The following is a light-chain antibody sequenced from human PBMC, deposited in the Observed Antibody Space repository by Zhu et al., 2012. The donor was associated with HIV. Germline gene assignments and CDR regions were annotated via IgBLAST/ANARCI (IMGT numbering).Light chain of an antibody. Sequence: DIQLTQSPSFLSASVGDRVTITCRASQGISNHLAWYHQKPGKAPKLLIYGASVLQSGVPSRFSGSGSGTEFTLTISSLQPEDFATYYCQHLTIYPTFGGGSKVEIK. CDR2: GAS. CDR1: QGISNH. V-gene: IGKV1-9*01. CDR3: QHLTIYPT. J-gene: IGKJ4*01.